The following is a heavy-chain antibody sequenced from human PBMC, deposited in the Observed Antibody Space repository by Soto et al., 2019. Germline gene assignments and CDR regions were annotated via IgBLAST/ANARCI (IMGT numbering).Heavy chain of an antibody. Sequence: GGSLRLSCAASRFTFSNYRMNWVRQAPEKGLEWVAKINQDGGQTYYVDSVKGRFTISRGNAKNSLYLQLNNLRAEDTAVYYRATDYEAYWGQGTLVTVSS. CDR2: INQDGGQT. D-gene: IGHD3-16*01. CDR1: RFTFSNYR. J-gene: IGHJ4*02. V-gene: IGHV3-7*01. CDR3: ATDYEAY.